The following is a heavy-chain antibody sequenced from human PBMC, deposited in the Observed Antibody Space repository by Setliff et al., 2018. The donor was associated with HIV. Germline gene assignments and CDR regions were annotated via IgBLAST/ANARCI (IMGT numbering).Heavy chain of an antibody. CDR2: IIPLFGSA. J-gene: IGHJ6*04. V-gene: IGHV1-69*13. Sequence: GASVKVSCKASGNSFHSYAFSWVRQAPGQGLEWMGGIIPLFGSANYAQKFQGRVTITADESTSTAYMELSSLTSEDTAVYYCARGKGVGGVIITGGLDVWGKGTTVTVSS. CDR1: GNSFHSYA. D-gene: IGHD3-10*01. CDR3: ARGKGVGGVIITGGLDV.